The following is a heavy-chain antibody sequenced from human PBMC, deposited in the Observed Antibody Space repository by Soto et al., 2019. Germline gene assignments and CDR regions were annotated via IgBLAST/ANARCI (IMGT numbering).Heavy chain of an antibody. D-gene: IGHD3-3*01. CDR3: ARDRQQYYESYGMDV. V-gene: IGHV1-18*04. CDR1: GYTFTSYG. Sequence: ASVKVSCKASGYTFTSYGISWVRQAPGQGLEWRGWISAYNGNTNYAQKLQGRVTMTTDTSTSTAYMELRSLRSDDTAVYYCARDRQQYYESYGMDVWGQGTTVTVSS. CDR2: ISAYNGNT. J-gene: IGHJ6*02.